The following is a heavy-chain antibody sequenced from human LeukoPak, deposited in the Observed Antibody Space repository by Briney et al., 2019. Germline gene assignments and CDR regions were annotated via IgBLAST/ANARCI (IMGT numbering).Heavy chain of an antibody. CDR2: IRGSGGVT. CDR3: AKASWEGVTTTYFDY. CDR1: GCIFSSYA. D-gene: IGHD1-26*01. V-gene: IGHV3-23*01. J-gene: IGHJ4*02. Sequence: GGSLRLSCAVSGCIFSSYAMNWVRQAPGKGLEWVSGIRGSGGVTYYADSVKGRFTISRDNSKNTLYLQMNSLRGDDTAIYYCAKASWEGVTTTYFDYWGQGTLVPVSS.